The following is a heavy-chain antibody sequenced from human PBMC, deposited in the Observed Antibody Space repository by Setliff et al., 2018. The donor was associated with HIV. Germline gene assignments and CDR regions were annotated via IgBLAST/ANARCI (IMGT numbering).Heavy chain of an antibody. CDR1: GYTFTSYD. Sequence: ASVKVSCKASGYTFTSYDINWVRQAPGQGLEWMGWITAYNGNTKYAQKVQGRVTMTTDTSTSTAYMAVSRLRSDDTAVYYCARDHCSSSGCYEYSYYGMDVWGQGTTVTVSS. CDR2: ITAYNGNT. D-gene: IGHD2-2*01. V-gene: IGHV1-18*01. J-gene: IGHJ6*02. CDR3: ARDHCSSSGCYEYSYYGMDV.